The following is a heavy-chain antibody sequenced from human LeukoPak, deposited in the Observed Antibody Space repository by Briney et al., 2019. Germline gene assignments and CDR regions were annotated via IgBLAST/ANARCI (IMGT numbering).Heavy chain of an antibody. CDR3: AREMLAYCGGDCNYPFGY. CDR2: IIPIFSTT. CDR1: GGTFSSYA. D-gene: IGHD2-21*02. V-gene: IGHV1-69*13. Sequence: GASVKVPCKASGGTFSSYAISWVRQAPGQGLEWRGGIIPIFSTTNYAQKFQGRVTITADESTSTAYMELSSLRSEDTAVYYCAREMLAYCGGDCNYPFGYWGQGTLVTVSS. J-gene: IGHJ4*02.